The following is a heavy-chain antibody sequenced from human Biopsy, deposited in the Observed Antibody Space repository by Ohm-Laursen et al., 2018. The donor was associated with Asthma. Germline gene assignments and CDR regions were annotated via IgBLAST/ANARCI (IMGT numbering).Heavy chain of an antibody. J-gene: IGHJ6*02. D-gene: IGHD2-21*02. CDR2: GFYSGST. Sequence: SDTLSLTCSVSRFAIHSRDHHWSWLRRTPGKGLELLGFGFYSGSTFYNPSFKSRITISVDTSKNQFSLRLRSVTAADTAVYFCARVQSYGDIHFGLDVWGQGTTVTVSS. CDR3: ARVQSYGDIHFGLDV. CDR1: RFAIHSRDHH. V-gene: IGHV4-30-4*02.